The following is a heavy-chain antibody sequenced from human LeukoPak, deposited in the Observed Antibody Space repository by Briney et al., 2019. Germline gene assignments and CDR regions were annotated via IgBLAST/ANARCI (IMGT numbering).Heavy chain of an antibody. Sequence: RAGGSLRLSCAASGLTFSNYGMSWVRQAPGKGLEWVSAISGSGGNTYYADSVKGRFTISRDNSKNTLYLQMKSLRAEDTAVYYCAKDDGGSYYIYYYYMDVWGKGTTVTISS. V-gene: IGHV3-23*01. CDR3: AKDDGGSYYIYYYYMDV. D-gene: IGHD1-26*01. CDR2: ISGSGGNT. J-gene: IGHJ6*03. CDR1: GLTFSNYG.